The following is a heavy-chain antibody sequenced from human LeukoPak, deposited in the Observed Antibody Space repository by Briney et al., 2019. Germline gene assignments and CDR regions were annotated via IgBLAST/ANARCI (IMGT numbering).Heavy chain of an antibody. Sequence: PQTLSLTCTVSGGSISSGGYYWSWIRQHPGKGLEWIGYIYYSGSTYYNPSLKSRVTISVDTSKNQFSLKLSSVTAADTAVYYCARVKAYYYDSSGYRIKNYFDYWGQGTLVTVSS. CDR2: IYYSGST. D-gene: IGHD3-22*01. V-gene: IGHV4-31*03. J-gene: IGHJ4*02. CDR1: GGSISSGGYY. CDR3: ARVKAYYYDSSGYRIKNYFDY.